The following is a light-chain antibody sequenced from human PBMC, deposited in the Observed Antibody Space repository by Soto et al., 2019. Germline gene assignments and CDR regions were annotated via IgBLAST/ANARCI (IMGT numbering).Light chain of an antibody. CDR1: QSVSSY. CDR2: DAS. CDR3: QHRSHRPLT. V-gene: IGKV3-11*01. Sequence: EIVLTQSPATLSLSPGERATLSCRASQSVSSYLAWYQQKPGQAPRLLIYDASNRATGIPARFSDSGSVTDFTLIMSSLETEDFAVCYCQHRSHRPLTIGGGAKVEIK. J-gene: IGKJ4*01.